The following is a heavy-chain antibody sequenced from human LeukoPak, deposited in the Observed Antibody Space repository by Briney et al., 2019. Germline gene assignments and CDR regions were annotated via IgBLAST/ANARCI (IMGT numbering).Heavy chain of an antibody. V-gene: IGHV4-59*01. Sequence: KHSETLSFTCTVSGGSISNYYWSWIRQPPGKGLEWSGYIHSSGSTNYNPSLKSRVTISVDTSKNQFSLKLSSVTAADTAEYYCATDFEWSWRDFDFWGHGTLVTVSP. J-gene: IGHJ2*01. CDR3: ATDFEWSWRDFDF. CDR2: IHSSGST. D-gene: IGHD1-26*01. CDR1: GGSISNYY.